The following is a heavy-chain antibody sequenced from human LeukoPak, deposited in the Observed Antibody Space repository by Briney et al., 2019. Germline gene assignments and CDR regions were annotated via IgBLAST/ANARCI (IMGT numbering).Heavy chain of an antibody. CDR2: ISSSSSYI. CDR1: GFTFSSYS. J-gene: IGHJ4*02. D-gene: IGHD3-16*02. V-gene: IGHV3-21*04. Sequence: KTGGSLRLSCAASGFTFSSYSMNWVRQAPGKGLEWVSSISSSSSYIYYADSVKGRFTISRDNAKNSLYLQMNSLRAEDTAVYYCAKGPGDYIWGSYRPFDYWGQGTLVTVSS. CDR3: AKGPGDYIWGSYRPFDY.